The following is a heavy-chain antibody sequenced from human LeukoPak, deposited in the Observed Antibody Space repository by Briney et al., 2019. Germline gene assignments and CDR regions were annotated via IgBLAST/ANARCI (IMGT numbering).Heavy chain of an antibody. D-gene: IGHD6-13*01. J-gene: IGHJ4*02. CDR2: INWNGGST. V-gene: IGHV3-20*04. CDR1: GFTFDDYG. Sequence: GGSLRLSCAASGFTFDDYGMSWVRQAPGKGLEWVSGINWNGGSTGYADSVKGRFTISRDNAKNSLYLQMNSLRAEDTALYYCARDSNLRIAAAGAFDYWGQGTLVTAAS. CDR3: ARDSNLRIAAAGAFDY.